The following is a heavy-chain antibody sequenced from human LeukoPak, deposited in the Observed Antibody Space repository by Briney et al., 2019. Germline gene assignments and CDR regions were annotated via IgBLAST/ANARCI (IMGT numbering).Heavy chain of an antibody. CDR3: ARDYYDSSGLNWFDP. CDR2: IIAILGIA. CDR1: GGTFSSYA. D-gene: IGHD3-22*01. J-gene: IGHJ5*02. Sequence: ASVKVSCKASGGTFSSYAISWGRQAPGQGLEWMGRIIAILGIANYAQKFQGRVTITADKSTSTAYMELSSLRSEDTAVYYCARDYYDSSGLNWFDPWGQGTLVTVSS. V-gene: IGHV1-69*04.